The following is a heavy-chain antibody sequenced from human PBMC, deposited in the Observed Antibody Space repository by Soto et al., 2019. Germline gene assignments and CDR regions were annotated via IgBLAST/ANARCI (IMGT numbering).Heavy chain of an antibody. CDR1: GFTFSSYG. CDR3: ARGPSYCSSTSCYFSY. J-gene: IGHJ4*02. V-gene: IGHV3-33*01. CDR2: IWYDGSNK. Sequence: QVQLVESGGGVVQPGRSLRLSCAASGFTFSSYGMHWVRQAPGKGLEWVAVIWYDGSNKYYADSVKGRFTISRDNSKNTLYLQMNSLRAEDTAVYYWARGPSYCSSTSCYFSYWGQGTLVTVSS. D-gene: IGHD2-2*01.